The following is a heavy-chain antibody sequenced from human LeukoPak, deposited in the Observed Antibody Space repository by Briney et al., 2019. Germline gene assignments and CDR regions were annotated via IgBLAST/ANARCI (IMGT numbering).Heavy chain of an antibody. V-gene: IGHV3-23*01. CDR3: AKDPRVGSRVATPCH. J-gene: IGHJ4*02. Sequence: GGSLRLSCAASGFTFTSYAMSWVRQAPGKGLEWVSAISGSGGSTCYADSVKGRFTISRDNSKSTLFLQMNSLRAEDTAVYYCAKDPRVGSRVATPCHWGQGTLVTVSS. D-gene: IGHD5-24*01. CDR2: ISGSGGST. CDR1: GFTFTSYA.